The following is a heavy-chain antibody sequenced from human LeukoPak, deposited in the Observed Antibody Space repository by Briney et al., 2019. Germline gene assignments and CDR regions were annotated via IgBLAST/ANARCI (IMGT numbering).Heavy chain of an antibody. CDR1: GGSISSGGSY. CDR3: ARLGMGRYYFDY. D-gene: IGHD3-16*01. V-gene: IGHV4-31*03. CDR2: IYYSGST. J-gene: IGHJ4*02. Sequence: SATLSPTCTVSGGSISSGGSYWSWLRQHPGKGLEWIGYIYYSGSTYYNPSLKSRVTISVDTSKNQFSLKLSSVTAADTGVYYCARLGMGRYYFDYWGQGTLVTVSS.